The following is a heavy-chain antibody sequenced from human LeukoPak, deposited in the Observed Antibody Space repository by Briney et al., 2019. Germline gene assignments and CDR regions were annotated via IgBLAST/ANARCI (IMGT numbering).Heavy chain of an antibody. Sequence: ASVKVPCKASGYTFTSYDINWVRQATGQGLEWMGWMNPNSGNTGYAQKFQGRVTITRNTSISTAYMELSSLRSEDTAVYYCARGHSSSSDWFDPWGQGTLVTVSS. D-gene: IGHD6-13*01. CDR2: MNPNSGNT. V-gene: IGHV1-8*03. J-gene: IGHJ5*02. CDR1: GYTFTSYD. CDR3: ARGHSSSSDWFDP.